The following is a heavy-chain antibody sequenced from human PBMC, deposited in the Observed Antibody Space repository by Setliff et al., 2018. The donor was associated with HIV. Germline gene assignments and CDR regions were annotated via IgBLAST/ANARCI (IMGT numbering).Heavy chain of an antibody. J-gene: IGHJ1*01. CDR1: RGTFTSYA. CDR2: IIAILGIP. D-gene: IGHD2-15*01. Sequence: SVKVSCKASRGTFTSYAFSWVRQAPGQGLEWMGGIIAILGIPSYAQKFQGRVTITADKSTNTAYMELKSLRSEDTALYYCATGPPYCSGGSCYSSLHHWGQGTLGTVS. CDR3: ATGPPYCSGGSCYSSLHH. V-gene: IGHV1-69*10.